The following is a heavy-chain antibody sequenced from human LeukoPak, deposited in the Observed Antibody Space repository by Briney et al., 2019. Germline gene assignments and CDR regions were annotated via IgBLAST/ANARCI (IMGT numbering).Heavy chain of an antibody. V-gene: IGHV1-2*02. J-gene: IGHJ3*02. Sequence: ASVKVSCKASGYTFTGYYMHWVRQAPGQGLEWMGWINPNSGGTNYAQKFQGRVTMTRDTSISTAYMELSRLRSDDTAVYYCARVHSSGFDAFDIWGQGTMVTVSS. CDR2: INPNSGGT. D-gene: IGHD3-22*01. CDR3: ARVHSSGFDAFDI. CDR1: GYTFTGYY.